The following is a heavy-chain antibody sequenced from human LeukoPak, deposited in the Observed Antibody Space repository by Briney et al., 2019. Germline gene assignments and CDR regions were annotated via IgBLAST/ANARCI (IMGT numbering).Heavy chain of an antibody. CDR3: ARARCSGGSCYDY. D-gene: IGHD2-15*01. CDR1: GFTFSSYW. V-gene: IGHV3-7*04. CDR2: IKQDGSEK. J-gene: IGHJ4*02. Sequence: GGSLRLSCAASGFTFSSYWMSWVRQAPGKGLEWVANIKQDGSEKYYVDSVKGRFTISRDNAKNSLYLQMNSLRAEDTAVYYCARARCSGGSCYDYWGQGTLVTVSS.